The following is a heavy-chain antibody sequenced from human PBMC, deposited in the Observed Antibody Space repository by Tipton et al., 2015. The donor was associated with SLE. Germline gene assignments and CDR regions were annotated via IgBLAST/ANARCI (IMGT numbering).Heavy chain of an antibody. J-gene: IGHJ6*02. D-gene: IGHD2-2*01. Sequence: SLRLSCAASGFTFSSYAMHWVRQAPGKGLEWVTLISYDGSYKYYADSLKGRFTISRDNSKSTLYLQMNSLRAEDTAVYYCARSQGMGELAAAISRYYYYAVDVWGQGTTVTVSS. CDR3: ARSQGMGELAAAISRYYYYAVDV. CDR2: ISYDGSYK. CDR1: GFTFSSYA. V-gene: IGHV3-30*04.